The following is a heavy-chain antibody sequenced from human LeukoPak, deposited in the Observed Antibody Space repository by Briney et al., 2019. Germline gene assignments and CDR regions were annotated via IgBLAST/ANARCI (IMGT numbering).Heavy chain of an antibody. Sequence: GASVKVSCKASGYTFTSYGISWVRQAPGQGLEWMGWISAYNGNTNYAQKLQGRVAMTTDTSTSTAYMELRSLRSDDTAVYYCASAYCSGGSCYAFDYWGQGTLVTVSS. V-gene: IGHV1-18*01. J-gene: IGHJ4*02. CDR1: GYTFTSYG. CDR2: ISAYNGNT. CDR3: ASAYCSGGSCYAFDY. D-gene: IGHD2-15*01.